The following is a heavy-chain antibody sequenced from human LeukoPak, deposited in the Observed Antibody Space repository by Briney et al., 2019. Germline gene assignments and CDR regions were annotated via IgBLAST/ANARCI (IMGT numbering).Heavy chain of an antibody. J-gene: IGHJ4*02. V-gene: IGHV1-46*03. D-gene: IGHD4/OR15-4a*01. Sequence: ASVKVSCKASGDTFTSYYMHWVRQAPGQGLEWMGIINPSGGSTRYAQKFQGRVTMTRDTSTSTVYMELSSLRPEDTAVYYCARRLRGVDYWGQGTLVTVSS. CDR2: INPSGGST. CDR3: ARRLRGVDY. CDR1: GDTFTSYY.